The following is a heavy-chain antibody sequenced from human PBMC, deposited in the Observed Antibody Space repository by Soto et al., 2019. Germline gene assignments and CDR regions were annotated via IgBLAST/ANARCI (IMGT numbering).Heavy chain of an antibody. Sequence: QVQLVESGGGVVQPGRSLRLSCEASGFTFSSYAMHWVRQAPGKGLEWVAGISSDGSNKYSADSVKSRFTISRDKSKNTLFLQLNGLRAADTAVYYCAFRLTVAGRSCPGDVCDNWGQGTMVSVSS. CDR2: ISSDGSNK. CDR3: AFRLTVAGRSCPGDVCDN. V-gene: IGHV3-30*04. CDR1: GFTFSSYA. D-gene: IGHD6-19*01. J-gene: IGHJ3*02.